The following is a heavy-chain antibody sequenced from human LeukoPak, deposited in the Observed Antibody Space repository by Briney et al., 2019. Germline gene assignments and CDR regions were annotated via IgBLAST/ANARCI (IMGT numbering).Heavy chain of an antibody. D-gene: IGHD4-11*01. CDR1: GGSISIGSYY. Sequence: PSQTLSLTCSVSGGSISIGSYYWSWIRQHPGKGLEWIGFIYYSGYTFCNPSLKSRITISIDTSKKFYSLKMRSVTAADTAVYYCARYHSDLHDTFDIWGQGIMVTVSS. V-gene: IGHV4-31*03. CDR3: ARYHSDLHDTFDI. CDR2: IYYSGYT. J-gene: IGHJ3*02.